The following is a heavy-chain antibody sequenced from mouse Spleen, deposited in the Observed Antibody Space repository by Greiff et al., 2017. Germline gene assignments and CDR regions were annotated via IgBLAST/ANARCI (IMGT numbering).Heavy chain of an antibody. J-gene: IGHJ1*03. CDR1: GFTFSSYA. CDR2: ISDGGSYT. CDR3: ARYPLGSSYEGYWYFDV. D-gene: IGHD1-1*01. Sequence: EVQVVESGGGLVKPGGSLKLSCAASGFTFSSYAMSWVRQTPEKRLEWVATISDGGSYTYYPDNVKGRFTISRDNAKNNLYLQMSHLKSEDTAMYYCARYPLGSSYEGYWYFDVWGTGTTVTVSS. V-gene: IGHV5-4*01.